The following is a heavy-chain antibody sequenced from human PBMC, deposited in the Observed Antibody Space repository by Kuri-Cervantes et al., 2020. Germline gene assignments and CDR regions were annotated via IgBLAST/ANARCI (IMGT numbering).Heavy chain of an antibody. Sequence: ASVKVSCKASGYTFTGYYMHWVRQAPGQGLEWMGWINPNSGGTNYAQKFQGWVTTTRDTSISTAYMELSRLRSDDTAVYYCARDRRYCSSTSCSAAPYYFDYWGQGTLVTDSS. CDR2: INPNSGGT. D-gene: IGHD2-2*01. V-gene: IGHV1-2*04. CDR3: ARDRRYCSSTSCSAAPYYFDY. CDR1: GYTFTGYY. J-gene: IGHJ4*02.